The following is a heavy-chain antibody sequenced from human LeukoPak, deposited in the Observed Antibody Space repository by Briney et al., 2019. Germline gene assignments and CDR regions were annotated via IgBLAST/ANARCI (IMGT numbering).Heavy chain of an antibody. CDR3: AKDRRDGYPRHFDY. D-gene: IGHD5-24*01. CDR2: ISSSSSSI. J-gene: IGHJ4*02. Sequence: PGGSLRLSCAASGFTFSSYSMNWVRQAPGKGLEWVSYISSSSSSIYYADSVKGRFTISRDNAKNSLYMQMNSLRAEDTAVYYCAKDRRDGYPRHFDYWGQGTLVTVSS. V-gene: IGHV3-48*01. CDR1: GFTFSSYS.